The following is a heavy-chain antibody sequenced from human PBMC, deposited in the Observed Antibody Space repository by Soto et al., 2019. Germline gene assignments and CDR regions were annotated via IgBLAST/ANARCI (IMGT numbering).Heavy chain of an antibody. V-gene: IGHV1-69*02. Sequence: SVKVSCKASGGTFSSYTISWVRQAPGQGLEWMGRIIPILGIANYAQKFQGRVTITADKSTSTAYMELSSLRSEDTAVYYCARIYDIKKPFDYWGQGILVTVSS. CDR3: ARIYDIKKPFDY. J-gene: IGHJ4*02. D-gene: IGHD3-9*01. CDR2: IIPILGIA. CDR1: GGTFSSYT.